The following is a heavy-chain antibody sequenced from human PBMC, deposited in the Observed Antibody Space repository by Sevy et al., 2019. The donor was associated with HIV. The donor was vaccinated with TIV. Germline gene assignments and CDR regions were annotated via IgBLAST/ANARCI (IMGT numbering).Heavy chain of an antibody. D-gene: IGHD4-17*01. CDR2: ISGSGGST. Sequence: GGSLRLSCAASGFTFSSYAMSWVRQAPGEGLEWVSAISGSGGSTYYGDSVKGRCTISRDNSKNTLYRLMNSLRAEDTAVYCGAKVRTYGDYVGWWGSIDYWGQGTLVTVSS. V-gene: IGHV3-23*01. CDR3: AKVRTYGDYVGWWGSIDY. J-gene: IGHJ4*02. CDR1: GFTFSSYA.